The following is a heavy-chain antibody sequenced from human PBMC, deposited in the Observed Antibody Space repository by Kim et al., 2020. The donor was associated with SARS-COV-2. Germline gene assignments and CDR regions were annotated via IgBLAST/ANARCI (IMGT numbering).Heavy chain of an antibody. V-gene: IGHV3-74*01. CDR3: AREGGSYGSGMDV. J-gene: IGHJ6*02. CDR2: INSDGSST. Sequence: GGSLRLSCAASGFTFSRYWMHWVRQGPGKGLVWVSRINSDGSSTSYADSVKGRFTISRDNAKNTLYLQMNSLRAEDTAVYYCAREGGSYGSGMDVWGQGTTVTVSS. CDR1: GFTFSRYW. D-gene: IGHD1-26*01.